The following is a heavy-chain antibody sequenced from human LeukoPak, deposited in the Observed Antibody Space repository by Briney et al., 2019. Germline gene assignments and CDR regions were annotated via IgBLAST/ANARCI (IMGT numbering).Heavy chain of an antibody. CDR2: ISSSSTI. J-gene: IGHJ4*02. V-gene: IGHV3-48*04. CDR1: GFTFSSHS. CDR3: ASTSLDY. Sequence: PGGSLRLSCAASGFTFSSHSMNWVRQAPGKGLEWVSYISSSSTIYYADSVKGRFTISRDNAKNSLYLQMNSLRAEDTAVYYCASTSLDYWGQGTLVTVSS.